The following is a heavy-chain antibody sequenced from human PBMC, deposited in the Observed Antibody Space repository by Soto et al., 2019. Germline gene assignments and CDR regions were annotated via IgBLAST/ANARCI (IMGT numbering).Heavy chain of an antibody. J-gene: IGHJ5*02. Sequence: SETLSLTCTVSGGSISSYYWSWIRQPPGKGLEWIGYIYYSGSTNYNPSLKSRVTISVDTSKNQFSLKLSSVTAADTAVYYCARQGRDSSSWYGSAWFDPWGQGTLVTVSS. V-gene: IGHV4-59*08. CDR1: GGSISSYY. CDR2: IYYSGST. CDR3: ARQGRDSSSWYGSAWFDP. D-gene: IGHD6-13*01.